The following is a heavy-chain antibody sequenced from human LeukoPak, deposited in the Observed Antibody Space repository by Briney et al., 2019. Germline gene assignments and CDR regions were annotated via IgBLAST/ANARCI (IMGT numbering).Heavy chain of an antibody. CDR2: ISSSSTTI. Sequence: GGSLRLSCAASGFTFSSYSMNWVRQAPGKGLEWVSYISSSSTTIYYADSVKGRFTISRDNAKNSLYLQMNSLRAEDTALYYCARAPVVPAATLDYWGQGTLVTVSS. CDR3: ARAPVVPAATLDY. CDR1: GFTFSSYS. V-gene: IGHV3-48*04. D-gene: IGHD2-2*01. J-gene: IGHJ4*02.